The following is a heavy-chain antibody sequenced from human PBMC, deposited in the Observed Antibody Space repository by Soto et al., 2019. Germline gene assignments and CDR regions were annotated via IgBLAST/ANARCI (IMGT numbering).Heavy chain of an antibody. D-gene: IGHD1-26*01. CDR1: GFTFSSYW. V-gene: IGHV3-74*01. Sequence: PGGSLRLSCAASGFTFSSYWMHWVRQAPGKGLMWVSRINIDGTTTSYADSVKGRFTISRDNAKNTVYLQMNSLRAEDTAVYFCARVPNGYYRFDFWGQGTLVTVSS. CDR2: INIDGTTT. J-gene: IGHJ4*02. CDR3: ARVPNGYYRFDF.